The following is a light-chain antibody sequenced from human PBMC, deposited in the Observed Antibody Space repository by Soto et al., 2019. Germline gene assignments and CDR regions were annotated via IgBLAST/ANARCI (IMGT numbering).Light chain of an antibody. Sequence: DIQLTQSPSFLSASVGDRVTITCRASQGISSYLAWYQQKPGKAPKLLIYAASTLHSGVPSRFSGGGSGTEFALTISSLQTEDFAAYYCQHLITYPLNFGGGTEVEIK. V-gene: IGKV1-9*01. CDR1: QGISSY. CDR3: QHLITYPLN. CDR2: AAS. J-gene: IGKJ4*01.